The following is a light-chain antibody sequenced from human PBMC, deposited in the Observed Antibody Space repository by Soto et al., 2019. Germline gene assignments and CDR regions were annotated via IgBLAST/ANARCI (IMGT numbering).Light chain of an antibody. CDR1: SSDVGGYNY. CDR2: DVS. V-gene: IGLV2-14*01. Sequence: QSALTQPASVSGSPGQSITISCTGTSSDVGGYNYVSWYQQHPGKDPKLMIYDVSNRPSGVSNRFSGSKSGNTASLTISGLQAEDVADYYCSSYPSSSTLYVFGTGTQLTVL. CDR3: SSYPSSSTLYV. J-gene: IGLJ1*01.